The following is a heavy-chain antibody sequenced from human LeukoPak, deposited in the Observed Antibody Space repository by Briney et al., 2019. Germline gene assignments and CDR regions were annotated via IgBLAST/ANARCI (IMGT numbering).Heavy chain of an antibody. CDR2: IYYSGST. Sequence: SETLSLTCTVSGGSISSYYWSWIRQPPGKGLEWIGYIYYSGSTNYNPSLKSRITISVDTSKNQFSLKLSSVTAADTAVYYCARRAPYSYEWSTLDYWGQGTLVTVSS. D-gene: IGHD5-18*01. V-gene: IGHV4-59*08. CDR3: ARRAPYSYEWSTLDY. CDR1: GGSISSYY. J-gene: IGHJ4*02.